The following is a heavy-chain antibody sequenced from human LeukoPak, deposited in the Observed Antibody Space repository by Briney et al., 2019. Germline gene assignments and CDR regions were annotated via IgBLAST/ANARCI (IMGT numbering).Heavy chain of an antibody. D-gene: IGHD5-24*01. CDR2: INHSGST. CDR3: ASGRDGYNL. Sequence: SETLSLTCAVYGGSFSGYYWSWIRQPPGKGLEWIREINHSGSTNYNPSLKSRVTISVDTSKNQFSLKLSSVTAAGTAVYYCASGRDGYNLWGQGTLVTVSS. V-gene: IGHV4-34*01. CDR1: GGSFSGYY. J-gene: IGHJ4*02.